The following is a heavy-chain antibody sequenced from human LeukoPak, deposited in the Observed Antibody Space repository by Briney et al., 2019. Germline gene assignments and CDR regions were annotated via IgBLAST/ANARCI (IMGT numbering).Heavy chain of an antibody. CDR3: ARVCIAVAGSVGYYFDY. CDR2: ISGSGGST. D-gene: IGHD6-19*01. CDR1: GFTFSSYA. V-gene: IGHV3-23*01. Sequence: HPGGSLRLSCAASGFTFSSYAMSWVRQAPGKGLEWVSAISGSGGSTYYADSVKGRFTISRDNSKNTLYLQMNSLRAEDTAVYYCARVCIAVAGSVGYYFDYWGQGTLVTVSS. J-gene: IGHJ4*02.